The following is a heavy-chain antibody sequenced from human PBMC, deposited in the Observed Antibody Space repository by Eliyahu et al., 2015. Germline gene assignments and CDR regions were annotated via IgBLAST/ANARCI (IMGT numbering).Heavy chain of an antibody. V-gene: IGHV1-3*01. CDR1: GXPFTSYA. Sequence: QVQLVQSGAEVKKPGASVXVSXKASGXPFTSYAMXWXRQAPGQRLEWMGWINAGNGNTKYSQKFQGRVTITRDTSASTAYMELSSLRSEDTAVYYCARSGFLEWLTHFDYWGQGTLVTVSS. CDR3: ARSGFLEWLTHFDY. D-gene: IGHD3-3*01. CDR2: INAGNGNT. J-gene: IGHJ4*02.